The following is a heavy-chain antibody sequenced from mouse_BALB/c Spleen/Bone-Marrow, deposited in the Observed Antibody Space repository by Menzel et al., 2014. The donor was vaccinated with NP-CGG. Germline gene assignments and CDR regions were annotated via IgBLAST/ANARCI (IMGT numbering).Heavy chain of an antibody. V-gene: IGHV6-6*02. CDR1: GFTFSNYW. CDR3: TRQPYYGYFDY. J-gene: IGHJ2*01. D-gene: IGHD1-1*01. Sequence: EVQGVESGGGLVQPGGSMKLSCVASGFTFSNYWMNWVRQSPEKGLEWVAEIRLKSNNYATHYAESVKGRFTISRDDSKSSVYLQMNNLRAEDTGIYYCTRQPYYGYFDYWGQGTTLTVPS. CDR2: IRLKSNNYAT.